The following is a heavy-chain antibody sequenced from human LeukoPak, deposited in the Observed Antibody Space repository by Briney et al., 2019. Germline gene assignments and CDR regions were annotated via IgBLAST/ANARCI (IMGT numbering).Heavy chain of an antibody. J-gene: IGHJ4*02. CDR3: AKDLIPTMIVVGAHDY. CDR1: GFTFSSYG. D-gene: IGHD3-22*01. V-gene: IGHV3-30*02. Sequence: GGSLRLSCAASGFTFSSYGMHWVRQAPGKGLEWVAFIRYDGSNKYYADSVNGRFTISRDNSKNTLYLQMNSLRAEDTAVYYCAKDLIPTMIVVGAHDYWGQGTLVTVSS. CDR2: IRYDGSNK.